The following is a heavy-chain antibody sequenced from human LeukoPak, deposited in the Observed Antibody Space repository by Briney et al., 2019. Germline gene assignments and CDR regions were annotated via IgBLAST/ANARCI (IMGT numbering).Heavy chain of an antibody. CDR2: LSSSSSYI. Sequence: GGSLRLSCAASGFTFSSYSMNWVRQAPGKGLEWVSSLSSSSSYIYYADSVKDRFTISRDNAKNSLYLQMNRLRAEDTAVYYCARADSSGYYLTYYYYYMDVWGKGTTVTVSS. CDR1: GFTFSSYS. CDR3: ARADSSGYYLTYYYYYMDV. J-gene: IGHJ6*03. D-gene: IGHD3-22*01. V-gene: IGHV3-21*01.